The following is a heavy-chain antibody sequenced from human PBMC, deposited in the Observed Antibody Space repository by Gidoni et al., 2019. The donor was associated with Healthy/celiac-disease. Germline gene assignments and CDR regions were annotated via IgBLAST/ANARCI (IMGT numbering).Heavy chain of an antibody. D-gene: IGHD4-17*01. CDR2: ISSNGGST. CDR3: VKSRVARPYGYFQH. CDR1: GFPFSSYA. V-gene: IGHV3-64D*09. J-gene: IGHJ1*01. Sequence: EVQLVESGGGLVQPGGSLRLSCSASGFPFSSYAMPWVRQAPGKGLEYVSAISSNGGSTYYADSVKGRFTISRDNSKNTLYLQMSSLRAEDTAVYYCVKSRVARPYGYFQHWGQGTLVTVSS.